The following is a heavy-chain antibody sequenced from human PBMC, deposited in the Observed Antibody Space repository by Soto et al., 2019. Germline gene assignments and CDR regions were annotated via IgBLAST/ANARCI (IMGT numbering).Heavy chain of an antibody. CDR1: GFTFCSYA. CDR2: ITSSGGNT. D-gene: IGHD2-21*01. J-gene: IGHJ6*02. CDR3: ARRIPFGYGMDV. V-gene: IGHV3-64*01. Sequence: EVQLVESGGGLVQPGGSLRLSCAASGFTFCSYAMHWVRQAPGKGLEYVSAITSSGGNTDYASSVKGRFTISRDNSKNTLYLQMGSLRAEDMAVYFCARRIPFGYGMDVWGQGTTVTVSS.